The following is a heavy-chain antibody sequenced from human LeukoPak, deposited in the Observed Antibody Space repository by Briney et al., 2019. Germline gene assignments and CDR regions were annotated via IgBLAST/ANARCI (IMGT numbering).Heavy chain of an antibody. CDR2: ISYDGSNK. V-gene: IGHV3-30*18. CDR1: GFTFSSYA. J-gene: IGHJ4*02. D-gene: IGHD3-10*01. CDR3: ANAEVERMVRGVINLRRFDY. Sequence: GGSLRLSCGASGFTFSSYAMSWVRQARGKGLEWVAVISYDGSNKYYADSVKGRFTISRDNSKNTLYLQMNSLRAEDTAVYYCANAEVERMVRGVINLRRFDYWGQGTLVTVSS.